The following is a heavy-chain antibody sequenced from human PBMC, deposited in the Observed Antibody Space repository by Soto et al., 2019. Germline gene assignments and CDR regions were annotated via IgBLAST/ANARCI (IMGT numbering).Heavy chain of an antibody. CDR2: IYYSGST. Sequence: SETLSLTCTVSGGSISSYYWSWIRQPPGKGLEWIGYIYYSGSTNYNPSLKSRVTISVDTSKNQFSLKLSSVTAADTAVYYCARNRITIFGVVPYLFAPWGQGTLVTVSS. V-gene: IGHV4-59*08. D-gene: IGHD3-3*01. CDR3: ARNRITIFGVVPYLFAP. J-gene: IGHJ5*02. CDR1: GGSISSYY.